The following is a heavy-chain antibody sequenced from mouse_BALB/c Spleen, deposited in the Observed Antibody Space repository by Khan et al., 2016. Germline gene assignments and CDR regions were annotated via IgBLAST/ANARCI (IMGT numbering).Heavy chain of an antibody. CDR2: ISSGGSYT. CDR1: GFTFSSYG. J-gene: IGHJ2*01. Sequence: EVELVESGGDLVKPGGSLKLSCAASGFTFSSYGMSWVRQTPDKRLEWVATISSGGSYTYYPDSVKGRFTISRDNAKNTLYLQMSSLKSEDTAMYYCARHEGYYGSSHDYWGQGTTLTVSS. V-gene: IGHV5-6*01. CDR3: ARHEGYYGSSHDY. D-gene: IGHD1-1*01.